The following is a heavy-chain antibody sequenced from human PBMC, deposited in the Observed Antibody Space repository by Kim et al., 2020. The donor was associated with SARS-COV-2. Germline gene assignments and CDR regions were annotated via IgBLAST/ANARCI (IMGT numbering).Heavy chain of an antibody. CDR2: IFYDGSKK. CDR1: GFTFSSYG. CDR3: VRDPDPRGYPYGYFDY. D-gene: IGHD5-18*01. V-gene: IGHV3-33*01. J-gene: IGHJ4*02. Sequence: GGSLRLSCAASGFTFSSYGMHWVRQAPGKGLEWVAVIFYDGSKKYYVDSVKGRFTISRDQSKNTLYLQMNSLRVEDTAVYYCVRDPDPRGYPYGYFDYWGQGTLVTVSS.